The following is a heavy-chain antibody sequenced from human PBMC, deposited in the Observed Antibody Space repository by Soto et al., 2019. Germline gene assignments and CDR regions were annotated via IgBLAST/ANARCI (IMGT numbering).Heavy chain of an antibody. D-gene: IGHD6-19*01. J-gene: IGHJ4*02. V-gene: IGHV3-30*18. CDR1: GFTFSSYG. CDR2: ISYDGSNK. Sequence: QVQLVESGGGVVQPGRSLRLSCAASGFTFSSYGMHWVRQAPGKGLEWVAVISYDGSNKYYADSVKGRFTISRDNSKNTLYLQMNSLRAEDTAVYYCAKDPRDWQWLVAYCFDYWGQGTLVTVSS. CDR3: AKDPRDWQWLVAYCFDY.